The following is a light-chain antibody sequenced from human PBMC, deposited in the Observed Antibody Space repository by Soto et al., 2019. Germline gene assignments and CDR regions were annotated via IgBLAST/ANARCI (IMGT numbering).Light chain of an antibody. V-gene: IGKV1-5*01. CDR2: DAS. J-gene: IGKJ2*01. CDR1: QDISSF. CDR3: QQHDDYSHAT. Sequence: DIQMTQSPSTLSASVGDRVTISCRASQDISSFLAWYQNKPGKAPKLLIYDASTLQTGVPSRFRGSGFGTEFTLTISGLQPADFATYYCQQHDDYSHATFGQGTKVEIK.